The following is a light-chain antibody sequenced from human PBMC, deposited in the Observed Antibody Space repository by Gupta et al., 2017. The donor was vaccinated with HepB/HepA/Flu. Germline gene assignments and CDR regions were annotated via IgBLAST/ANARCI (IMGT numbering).Light chain of an antibody. CDR1: NIGSEG. CDR3: QLWNSDSDHVL. CDR2: YNS. Sequence: SFVLTQPPSVSVAPGKTASITCGGDNIGSEGVHWYQQRPGQAPVLVISYNSDRPSGIHERFSGSKSGNTATLTITGVEAGDEADYYCQLWNSDSDHVLFGGGTKLTVL. J-gene: IGLJ2*01. V-gene: IGLV3-21*04.